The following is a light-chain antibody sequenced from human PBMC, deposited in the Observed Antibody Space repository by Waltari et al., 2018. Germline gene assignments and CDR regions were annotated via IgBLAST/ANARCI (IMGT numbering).Light chain of an antibody. CDR3: AAWDDSLSGPV. J-gene: IGLJ2*01. Sequence: QSVLTQPPSASGTPGQRVTISCSGSSSNIGSNYVYWYQQLPGTAPTLLIYRNDQQPSGVPDRFSGSKSGTSASLAISGRRSEDEADYYCAAWDDSLSGPVFGGGTKLTVL. V-gene: IGLV1-47*01. CDR2: RND. CDR1: SSNIGSNY.